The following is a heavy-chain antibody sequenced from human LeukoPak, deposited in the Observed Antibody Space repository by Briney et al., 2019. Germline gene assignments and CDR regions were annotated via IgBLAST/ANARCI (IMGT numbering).Heavy chain of an antibody. V-gene: IGHV4-31*03. CDR1: GGSISSGGYY. D-gene: IGHD3-22*01. J-gene: IGHJ5*02. CDR3: ASTHYYDSGGYYYELDWFDP. CDR2: IYYSGST. Sequence: SQTLSLTCTVSGGSISSGGYYWSWIRQHPGKGLEWIGYIYYSGSTYYNPSLKSRVTISVDTSKNQFSLKLSSVTAADTAVYYCASTHYYDSGGYYYELDWFDPWGQGTLVTVSS.